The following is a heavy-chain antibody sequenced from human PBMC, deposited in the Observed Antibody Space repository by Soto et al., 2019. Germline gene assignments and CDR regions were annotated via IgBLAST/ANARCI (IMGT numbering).Heavy chain of an antibody. CDR2: IKSKTDGGTT. CDR3: TTAAYQGYYGSGSYYSGYYGMDV. Sequence: GGSLRLSCAASGFTFSNAWMSWVRQAPGKGLECVGRIKSKTDGGTTDYAAPVKGRFTISRDDSKNTLYLQMNSLKTEDTAVYYCTTAAYQGYYGSGSYYSGYYGMDVWGQGTTVTVYS. CDR1: GFTFSNAW. J-gene: IGHJ6*02. V-gene: IGHV3-15*01. D-gene: IGHD3-10*01.